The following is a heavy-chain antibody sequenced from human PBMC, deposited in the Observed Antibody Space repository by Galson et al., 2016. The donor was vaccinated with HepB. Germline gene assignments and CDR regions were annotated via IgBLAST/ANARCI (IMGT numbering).Heavy chain of an antibody. CDR2: IYWDDDK. CDR3: AHSLHCSSTNCYYYYGMDV. CDR1: GFSLSTSGVG. Sequence: PALVKPTQTLTLTCTFSGFSLSTSGVGVGWIRQPPGKALEWLALIYWDDDKRYRPSLKSRLTITKDTSKNQVVLTMTNMDPVDTATYYCAHSLHCSSTNCYYYYGMDVWGQGTTVTVSS. J-gene: IGHJ6*02. D-gene: IGHD2-2*01. V-gene: IGHV2-5*02.